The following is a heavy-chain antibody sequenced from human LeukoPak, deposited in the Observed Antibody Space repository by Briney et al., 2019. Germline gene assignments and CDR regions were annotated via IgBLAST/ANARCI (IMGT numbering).Heavy chain of an antibody. J-gene: IGHJ5*02. CDR1: GGSISSGGYS. CDR3: ARLVVVTASNWFDP. Sequence: RPSQTLSLTCAVSGGSISSGGYSWSWIRQPPGKGLEWIGYIYHSGSTYYNPSLKSRVTISVDRSKNQFSLKLSSVTAADTAVYYCARLVVVTASNWFDPWGQGTLVTVSS. CDR2: IYHSGST. V-gene: IGHV4-30-2*01. D-gene: IGHD2-21*02.